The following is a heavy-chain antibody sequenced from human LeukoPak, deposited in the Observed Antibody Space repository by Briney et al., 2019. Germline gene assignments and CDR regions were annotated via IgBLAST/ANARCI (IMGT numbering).Heavy chain of an antibody. D-gene: IGHD1-26*01. CDR1: GGTFSIYA. CDR2: IIPIFGTA. CDR3: ARDRGTGYSGSYLDFDY. J-gene: IGHJ4*02. Sequence: ASVKVSCXASGGTFSIYAISWVRQAHGRGLEWMGGIIPIFGTANYAQKFQGRVTITTDESTSTAYMELSSLRSEDTAVYYCARDRGTGYSGSYLDFDYWGQGTLVTVSS. V-gene: IGHV1-69*05.